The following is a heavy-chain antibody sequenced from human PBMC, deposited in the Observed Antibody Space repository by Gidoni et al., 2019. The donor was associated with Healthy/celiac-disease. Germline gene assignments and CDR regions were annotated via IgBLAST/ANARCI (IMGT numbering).Heavy chain of an antibody. CDR2: IYYSGST. V-gene: IGHV4-59*01. CDR1: GGSISSYY. CDR3: ARVYGDYVGVDY. D-gene: IGHD4-17*01. J-gene: IGHJ4*02. Sequence: QVQLQESGPGLVKPSETLSLTCTVSGGSISSYYWSWIRQPPGKGLEWIGYIYYSGSTNYNPSLKSRVTISVDTSKNQFSLKLSSVTAADTAVYYCARVYGDYVGVDYWGQGTLVTVSS.